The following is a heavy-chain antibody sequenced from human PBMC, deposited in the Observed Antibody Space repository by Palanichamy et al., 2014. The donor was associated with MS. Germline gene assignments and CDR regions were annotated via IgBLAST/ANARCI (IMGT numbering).Heavy chain of an antibody. CDR2: IYHSGST. CDR3: ARLIFGDYDLPRVAYYYYYGMDV. Sequence: QVQLQESGPGLVKPSETLSLTCAVSGYSISSGYYWGWIRQPPGKGLEWIGSIYHSGSTYYNPSLKSRVTISVDTSKNQFSLKLSSVTAADTAVYYCARLIFGDYDLPRVAYYYYYGMDVWGQGTTVTVSS. CDR1: GYSISSGYY. V-gene: IGHV4-38-2*01. D-gene: IGHD4-17*01. J-gene: IGHJ6*02.